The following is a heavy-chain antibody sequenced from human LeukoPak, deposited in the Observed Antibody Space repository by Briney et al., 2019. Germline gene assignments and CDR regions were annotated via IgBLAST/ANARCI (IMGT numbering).Heavy chain of an antibody. CDR2: ISSSSSTI. CDR3: ARDGAKGIPAAISVEWVNYYGMDV. D-gene: IGHD2-2*02. CDR1: GFTFSSYS. Sequence: GGSLRLSCAASGFTFSSYSMNWVRQAPGKGLEWVSYISSSSSTIYYADSVKGRFTISRDNAKNSLYLQMNSLRDEDTAVYYCARDGAKGIPAAISVEWVNYYGMDVWGQGTTVTVSS. V-gene: IGHV3-48*02. J-gene: IGHJ6*02.